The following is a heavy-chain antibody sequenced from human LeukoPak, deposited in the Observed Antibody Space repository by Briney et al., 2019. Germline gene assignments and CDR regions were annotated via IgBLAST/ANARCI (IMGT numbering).Heavy chain of an antibody. Sequence: GGSLRLSCAASGFTFSSYAMSWVRHAPEKGLGWVSTISGSGGSTYYTDSVRGRFTISRDNSKNTLYLQMDSLRAEDTAVYYCAERGITMIGGVWGKGTTVTISS. V-gene: IGHV3-23*01. J-gene: IGHJ6*04. CDR1: GFTFSSYA. CDR3: AERGITMIGGV. CDR2: ISGSGGST. D-gene: IGHD3-10*02.